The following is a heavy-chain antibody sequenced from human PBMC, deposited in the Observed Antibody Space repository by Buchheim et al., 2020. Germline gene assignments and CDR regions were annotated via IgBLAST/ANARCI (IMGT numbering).Heavy chain of an antibody. CDR3: ARDFCSSTSCYLSGYWFDP. J-gene: IGHJ5*02. CDR1: GYTFTSYY. V-gene: IGHV1-46*01. Sequence: QVQLVQSGAEVKKPGASVKVFCKASGYTFTSYYMHWVRQAPGQGLEWMGIINPSGGSTSYAQKFQGRVTMTRDTSTSTVYMELSSLRSEDTAVYYCARDFCSSTSCYLSGYWFDPWGQGTL. CDR2: INPSGGST. D-gene: IGHD2-2*01.